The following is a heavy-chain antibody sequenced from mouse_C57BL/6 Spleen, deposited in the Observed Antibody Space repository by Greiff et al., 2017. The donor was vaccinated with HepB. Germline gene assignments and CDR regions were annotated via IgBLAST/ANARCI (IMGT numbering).Heavy chain of an antibody. D-gene: IGHD4-1*02. Sequence: DVQLQESGPGLVKPSQSLSLTCSVTGYSITSGYYWNWIRQFPGNKLEWMGYISYDGSNNYNPSLKNRISITRDTSKNQFFLKLNSVTTEDTATYYCASQLGRYAMDYWGQGTSVTVSS. J-gene: IGHJ4*01. CDR2: ISYDGSN. CDR1: GYSITSGYY. V-gene: IGHV3-6*01. CDR3: ASQLGRYAMDY.